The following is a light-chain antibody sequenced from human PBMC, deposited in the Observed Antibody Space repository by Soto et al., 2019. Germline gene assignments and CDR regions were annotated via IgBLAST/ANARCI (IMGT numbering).Light chain of an antibody. CDR1: SSDVGGYNY. Sequence: QSALTQPASVSGSPGQSITISCTGTSSDVGGYNYVSWYQQHPGKAPKLMIYEVRNRPSGVSNRFSGSKSGNTASLTISGLQAEDGADYYCSSYTSSSTRVFGGGTKLTVL. CDR2: EVR. CDR3: SSYTSSSTRV. J-gene: IGLJ3*02. V-gene: IGLV2-14*01.